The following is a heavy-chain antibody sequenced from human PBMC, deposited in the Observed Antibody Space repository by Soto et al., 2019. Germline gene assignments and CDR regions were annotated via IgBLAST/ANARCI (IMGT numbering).Heavy chain of an antibody. CDR2: ISYDGSNK. D-gene: IGHD3-3*01. CDR1: GFTFSSYG. J-gene: IGHJ6*02. Sequence: GGSLRLSCAASGFTFSSYGMHWVRQAPGKGLEWVAVISYDGSNKYYADSVKGRFTISRDNSKNTLYLQMNSLRAEDTAVYYCVKMYYDFWSATTYYGMDVWGQGTTVTVSS. V-gene: IGHV3-30*18. CDR3: VKMYYDFWSATTYYGMDV.